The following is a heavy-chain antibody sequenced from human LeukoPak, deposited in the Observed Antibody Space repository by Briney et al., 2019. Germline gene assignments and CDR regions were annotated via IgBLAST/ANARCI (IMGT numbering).Heavy chain of an antibody. Sequence: PSETLSLTCTVSGGSISSYYWSWIRQPAGKGLEWIGRIYTSGSTNYNPSLKSRVTMSVDTSKNQFSLKLSSVTAADTAVYYCARALPYYDFWSGYPTLFDYWGQGTLVTVSS. CDR2: IYTSGST. CDR3: ARALPYYDFWSGYPTLFDY. D-gene: IGHD3-3*01. CDR1: GGSISSYY. J-gene: IGHJ4*02. V-gene: IGHV4-4*07.